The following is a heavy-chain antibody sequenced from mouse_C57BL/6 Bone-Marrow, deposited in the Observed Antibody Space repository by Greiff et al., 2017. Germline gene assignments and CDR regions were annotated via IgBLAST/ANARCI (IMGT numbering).Heavy chain of an antibody. Sequence: EVKVVESGEGLVKPGGSLKLSCAASGFTFSSYAMSWVRQTPEKRLEWVAYISSGGDYIYYADTVKGRFTISRDNARNTLYLQMSSLKSEDTAMYYCTRALYDGYYLGDFDYWGQGTTLTVSS. V-gene: IGHV5-9-1*02. CDR3: TRALYDGYYLGDFDY. CDR1: GFTFSSYA. J-gene: IGHJ2*01. CDR2: ISSGGDYI. D-gene: IGHD2-3*01.